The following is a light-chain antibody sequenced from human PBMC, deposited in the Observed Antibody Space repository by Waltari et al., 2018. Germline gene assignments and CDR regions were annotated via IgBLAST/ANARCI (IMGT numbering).Light chain of an antibody. V-gene: IGLV2-23*02. CDR1: SSDVGSYDL. CDR3: CSYAGNCTVV. J-gene: IGLJ2*01. CDR2: EVN. Sequence: QSTLTQPASVSGSPGQSITISCTGTSSDVGSYDLVSCYQQHPGKAPKLMLYEVNKRPSGVSHRFSGSRSGNTASLTISGLQAEDEADYHCCSYAGNCTVVFGGGTKLTVL.